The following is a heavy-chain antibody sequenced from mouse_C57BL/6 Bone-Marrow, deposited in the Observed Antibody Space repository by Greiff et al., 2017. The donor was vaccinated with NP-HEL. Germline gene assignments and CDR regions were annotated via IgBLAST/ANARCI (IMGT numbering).Heavy chain of an antibody. CDR2: FDPENGDT. CDR3: TTSYYFDY. Sequence: EVQLQQSGAELVRPGASVKLSCPASGFNIKADYMHWVKQRPEQGLEWIGWFDPENGDTEYASKFQGKATITADTSSNTAYLQLSSLTSEDTAVYYCTTSYYFDYWGQGTTLTVSS. J-gene: IGHJ2*01. V-gene: IGHV14-4*01. CDR1: GFNIKADY.